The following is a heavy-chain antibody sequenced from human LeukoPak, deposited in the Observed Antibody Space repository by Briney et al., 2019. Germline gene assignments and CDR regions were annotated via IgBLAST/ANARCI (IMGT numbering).Heavy chain of an antibody. V-gene: IGHV1-2*02. D-gene: IGHD6-13*01. CDR2: INPNSGGT. CDR1: GYTFTGYY. J-gene: IGHJ5*02. Sequence: GASVTVSFKASGYTFTGYYMHWVRQAPGQGLEWMGWINPNSGGTNYAQKFQGRVTMTRDTSISTAYMELSRLRSDDTAVYYCARGGDSSSSWYYRIGGWFDRWGQGTLVTVSS. CDR3: ARGGDSSSSWYYRIGGWFDR.